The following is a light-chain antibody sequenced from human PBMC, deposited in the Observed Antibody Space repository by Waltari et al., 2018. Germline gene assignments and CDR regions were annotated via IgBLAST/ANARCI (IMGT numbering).Light chain of an antibody. J-gene: IGLJ2*01. V-gene: IGLV1-47*01. CDR2: RNN. CDR1: HSTIGSNF. CDR3: QLWDSSPV. Sequence: QSVLTQSPSASGTPGQRVTISCSGSHSTIGSNFVYWYQQLPGTAPKLLIYRNNQRPSGVPDRFSGSNSGNTATLTISRVEAGDEADYSCQLWDSSPVFGGGTKLTVL.